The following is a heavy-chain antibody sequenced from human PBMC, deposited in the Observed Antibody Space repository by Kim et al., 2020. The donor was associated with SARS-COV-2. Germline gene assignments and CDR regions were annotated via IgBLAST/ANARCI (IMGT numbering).Heavy chain of an antibody. CDR1: GFTFSSYA. J-gene: IGHJ2*01. D-gene: IGHD3-22*01. V-gene: IGHV3-23*01. Sequence: GGSLRLSCAASGFTFSSYAMSWVRQAPGKGLEWVSAISGSGGSTYYADSVKGRFTISRDNSKNTLYLQMNSLRAEDTAVYYCAKEPTNYYDSSGYYYVGYFDLWGRGTLVTVSS. CDR2: ISGSGGST. CDR3: AKEPTNYYDSSGYYYVGYFDL.